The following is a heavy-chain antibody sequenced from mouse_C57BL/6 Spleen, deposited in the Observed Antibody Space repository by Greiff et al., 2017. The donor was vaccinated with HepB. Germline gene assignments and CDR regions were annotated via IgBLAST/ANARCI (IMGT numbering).Heavy chain of an antibody. D-gene: IGHD2-2*01. CDR1: GFNIKDYY. CDR2: IDPEDGET. J-gene: IGHJ3*01. CDR3: ATIYYGYGFAY. Sequence: EVQLQESGAELVKPGASVKLSCTASGFNIKDYYMHWVKQRTEQGLEWIGRIDPEDGETKYAPKFPGKATITADTPSNTAYRQLSSLTSEDSAVYYCATIYYGYGFAYWGQGTLVTVSA. V-gene: IGHV14-2*01.